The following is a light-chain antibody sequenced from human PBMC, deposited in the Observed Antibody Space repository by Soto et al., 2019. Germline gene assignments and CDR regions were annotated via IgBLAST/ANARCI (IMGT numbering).Light chain of an antibody. CDR2: GAS. CDR1: QSVTSN. V-gene: IGKV3D-15*01. CDR3: QQDNSWPPLT. J-gene: IGKJ4*01. Sequence: EIVMTQSPATLPVSPGERATLSCRASQSVTSNLAWYQQKPGQAPRLLIYGASTRATGIPARFSGSGAGTEFSLTISSLQYEDFAVYYCQQDNSWPPLTFGGGTKVEIK.